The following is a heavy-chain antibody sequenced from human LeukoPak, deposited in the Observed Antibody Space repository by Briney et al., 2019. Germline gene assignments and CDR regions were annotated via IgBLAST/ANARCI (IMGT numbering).Heavy chain of an antibody. CDR3: AATPPGYTSSWYFLDY. J-gene: IGHJ4*02. CDR2: IYISGST. CDR1: GGSISSGDYY. Sequence: SETLSLTCTVSGGSISSGDYYWSWIRQPPGKGLEWIGYIYISGSTNYNPSLKSRVTISVDTSKNQFSLKLSSVTAADTAVYYCAATPPGYTSSWYFLDYWGQGNLVTVSS. D-gene: IGHD6-13*01. V-gene: IGHV4-61*08.